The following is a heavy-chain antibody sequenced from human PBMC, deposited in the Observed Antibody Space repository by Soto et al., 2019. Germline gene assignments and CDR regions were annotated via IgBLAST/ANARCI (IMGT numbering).Heavy chain of an antibody. CDR3: ARAGSRAGLAYFDY. D-gene: IGHD6-19*01. CDR1: GFTFSSYG. Sequence: PGVSLRLSCAASGFTFSSYGMHWVRQAPGQGLEWMGWISAYNGNTNYAQKLQGRVTMTTDTSTSTAYMELRSLRSDDTAVYYCARAGSRAGLAYFDYWGQGTLVTVSS. J-gene: IGHJ4*02. CDR2: ISAYNGNT. V-gene: IGHV1-18*01.